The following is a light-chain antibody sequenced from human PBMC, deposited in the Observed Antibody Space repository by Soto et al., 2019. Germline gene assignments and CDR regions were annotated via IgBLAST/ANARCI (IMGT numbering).Light chain of an antibody. V-gene: IGKV3-11*01. CDR2: EGS. CDR3: QHRANWRAT. J-gene: IGKJ2*01. Sequence: EIVLTQSPATLSLSPGERATLSCRARQSVNSYLAWYQQNPGQAPRLLIYEGSQRATGIPARFSGSGSGTDFILSSSSLAPADCAVYYCQHRANWRATLGQGTK. CDR1: QSVNSY.